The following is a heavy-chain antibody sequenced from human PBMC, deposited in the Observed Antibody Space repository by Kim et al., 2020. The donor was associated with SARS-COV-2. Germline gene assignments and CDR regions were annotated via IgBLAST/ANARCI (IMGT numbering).Heavy chain of an antibody. D-gene: IGHD2-21*02. CDR3: AKERIEAYCGGDCSPPYYYYYGMDV. J-gene: IGHJ6*02. CDR1: GFTFSSYA. Sequence: GGSLRLSCAASGFTFSSYAMSWVRQAPGKGLEWVSAISGSGGSTYYADSVKGRFTISRDNSKNTLYLQMNSLRAEDTAVYYCAKERIEAYCGGDCSPPYYYYYGMDVWGQGTTVTVSS. CDR2: ISGSGGST. V-gene: IGHV3-23*01.